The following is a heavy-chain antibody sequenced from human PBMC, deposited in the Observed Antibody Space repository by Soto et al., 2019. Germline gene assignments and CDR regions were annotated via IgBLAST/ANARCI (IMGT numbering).Heavy chain of an antibody. CDR1: GFTFSDYY. CDR3: ARVRSGSYWAPYFEY. J-gene: IGHJ4*02. V-gene: IGHV3-11*06. D-gene: IGHD1-26*01. CDR2: ISSSSSYT. Sequence: QVQLVESGGGLVKPGGSLRLSCAASGFTFSDYYMSWIRQAPGKGLEWVSYISSSSSYTNYADAVKCRFTISRDNAKRSLDLQMNSMRAEDTAVYYCARVRSGSYWAPYFEYGGQGTLVTVSS.